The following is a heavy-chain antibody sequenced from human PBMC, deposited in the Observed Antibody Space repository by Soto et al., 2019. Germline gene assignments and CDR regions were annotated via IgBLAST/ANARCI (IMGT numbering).Heavy chain of an antibody. CDR1: GDSINSADYY. J-gene: IGHJ5*02. V-gene: IGHV4-30-4*01. CDR2: IYYSGST. CDR3: ARDRGSTWMYKWFGP. D-gene: IGHD6-13*01. Sequence: QVQLQESGPGLMKPSQTLSLTCTVSGDSINSADYYWSWIRQPPGKGLEWIGHIYYSGSTYYTPSLKSRVTISIDTSKNQFSLKMTSVTAADTAVYYCARDRGSTWMYKWFGPWGQGNQVTVSS.